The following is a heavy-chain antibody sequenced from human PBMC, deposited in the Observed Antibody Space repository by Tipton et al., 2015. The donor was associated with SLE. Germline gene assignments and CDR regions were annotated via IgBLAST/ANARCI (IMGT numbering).Heavy chain of an antibody. D-gene: IGHD2-21*01. Sequence: LRLSCAVYGGSFSGSYWNWIRQPPGKGLEWIGEINHSGSTNYNPSLKSRVTISVDTSKNQFSLKLTSVTAADTAVYYCARIRDWNWFDPWGQGTLVTVSS. CDR3: ARIRDWNWFDP. J-gene: IGHJ5*02. CDR2: INHSGST. V-gene: IGHV4-34*01. CDR1: GGSFSGSY.